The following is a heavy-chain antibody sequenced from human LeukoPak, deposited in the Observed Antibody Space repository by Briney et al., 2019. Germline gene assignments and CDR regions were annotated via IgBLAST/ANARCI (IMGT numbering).Heavy chain of an antibody. J-gene: IGHJ4*02. Sequence: SSETLSLTCTVSGGSISSNTHYWVWVRQPPGKGLEWIGSIYYTGSTYFSPSLKSRVAISVDTSKSQFSLKLSSVTAADTAVYFCARRFIAAAGHFDYWGQGTLVTVSS. CDR2: IYYTGST. CDR1: GGSISSNTHY. V-gene: IGHV4-39*01. D-gene: IGHD6-13*01. CDR3: ARRFIAAAGHFDY.